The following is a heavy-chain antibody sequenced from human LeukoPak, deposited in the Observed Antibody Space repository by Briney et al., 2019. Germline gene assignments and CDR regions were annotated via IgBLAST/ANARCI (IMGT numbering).Heavy chain of an antibody. Sequence: GGSLRLSPAPSLFALSSDYMRWVRQPPQEGLEWLSLIDSSGNTLYADSVKGRFTISRDYLKNTLFLQMNSLRAEDTAIYYCARDPVVASPGPFYYHYMDVWGKGTTVTVSS. D-gene: IGHD6-13*01. CDR1: LFALSSDY. J-gene: IGHJ6*03. CDR3: ARDPVVASPGPFYYHYMDV. CDR2: IDSSGNT. V-gene: IGHV3-53*01.